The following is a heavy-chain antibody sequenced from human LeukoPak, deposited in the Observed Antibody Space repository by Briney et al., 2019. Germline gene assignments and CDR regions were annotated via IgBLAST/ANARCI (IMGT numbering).Heavy chain of an antibody. J-gene: IGHJ5*02. V-gene: IGHV3-23*01. Sequence: GGSLRLSCAASGFTFSSYAMSWVRQAPGKGLEWVSAISGSGGSTYYADSVKGRFTISRDNSKNTLYLQMNSLRAEDTAVYYCAKAGAAELWHNWLDPWGQGTLVTVSS. CDR3: AKAGAAELWHNWLDP. CDR2: ISGSGGST. CDR1: GFTFSSYA. D-gene: IGHD6-13*01.